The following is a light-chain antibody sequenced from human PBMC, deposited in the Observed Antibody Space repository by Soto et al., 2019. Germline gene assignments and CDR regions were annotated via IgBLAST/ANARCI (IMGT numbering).Light chain of an antibody. J-gene: IGLJ3*02. V-gene: IGLV2-14*01. CDR3: TSYTTSNTWV. Sequence: QSVLTQPASVSGSPGQSITISCTGTSSEVGSYNYVSWYQHHPGKAPKLMIYEVTNRPSGVSNRFSGSKSGNTASLTISGLQAEDETDYYCTSYTTSNTWVFGGGTKVTVL. CDR2: EVT. CDR1: SSEVGSYNY.